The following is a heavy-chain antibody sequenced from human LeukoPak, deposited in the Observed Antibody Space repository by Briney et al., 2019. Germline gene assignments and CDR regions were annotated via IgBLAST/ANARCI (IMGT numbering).Heavy chain of an antibody. Sequence: GGSLRLSCAVSGFIFNTHWMHWVRQFPGKGLVWVSHINSDGSIRNYADSVKGRFTISRDNAKNTLYLQMNSLRAEDTAVYYCARFSPDTSGYYTLSDYWGQGILVTVSS. CDR1: GFIFNTHW. V-gene: IGHV3-74*01. D-gene: IGHD3-22*01. CDR3: ARFSPDTSGYYTLSDY. CDR2: INSDGSIR. J-gene: IGHJ4*02.